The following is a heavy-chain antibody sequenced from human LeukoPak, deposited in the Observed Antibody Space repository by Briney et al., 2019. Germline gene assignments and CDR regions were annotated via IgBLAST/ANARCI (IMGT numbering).Heavy chain of an antibody. Sequence: GASVKVSCKASGYTFTGYYMHWVRQATGQGLEWMGWMNPNSGNTGQAQKFQGRITMTRNTSISTAYMELSSLRPEDTAVYYCAKYKSGDYFDSGKRYYFDQWGQGTPVTVSS. D-gene: IGHD3-9*01. V-gene: IGHV1-8*02. CDR1: GYTFTGYY. CDR2: MNPNSGNT. CDR3: AKYKSGDYFDSGKRYYFDQ. J-gene: IGHJ4*02.